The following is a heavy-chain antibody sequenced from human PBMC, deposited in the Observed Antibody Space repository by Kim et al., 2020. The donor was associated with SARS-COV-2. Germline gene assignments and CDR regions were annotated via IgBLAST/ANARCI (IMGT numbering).Heavy chain of an antibody. V-gene: IGHV4-59*01. D-gene: IGHD3-9*01. CDR1: GGSISSYY. CDR3: ARDGDYDILTGYYNREYF. CDR2: IYYSGST. J-gene: IGHJ1*01. Sequence: SETLSLTCTVSGGSISSYYWSWIRQPPGKGLEWIGYIYYSGSTNYNPSLKSRVTISVDTSKNQLSLKLSSVTAADTAVYYFARDGDYDILTGYYNREYF.